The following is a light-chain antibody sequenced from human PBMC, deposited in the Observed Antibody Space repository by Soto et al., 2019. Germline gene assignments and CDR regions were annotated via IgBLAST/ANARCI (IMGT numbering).Light chain of an antibody. CDR3: QSYDSSLSGHYV. CDR2: GNS. J-gene: IGLJ1*01. V-gene: IGLV1-40*01. Sequence: QSVLTQPPSVSGAPGQRVTISCTGSSSNIGAGYDVHWYQQLPGTAPKLLIYGNSNQPSGVPDRFSGSKSGTSASLAITGLQAGDEADYYCQSYDSSLSGHYVFGTGTKVTVL. CDR1: SSNIGAGYD.